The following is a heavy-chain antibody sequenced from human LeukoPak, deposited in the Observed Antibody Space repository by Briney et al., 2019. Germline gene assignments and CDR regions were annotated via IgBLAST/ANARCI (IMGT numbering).Heavy chain of an antibody. CDR1: GGSISSGGYY. CDR2: IYYSGST. D-gene: IGHD3-22*01. Sequence: SQTLSLTCTVSGGSISSGGYYWSWIRQHPGKGLEWIGYIYYSGSTYYNPSLKSRVTISVDTSKTQFSLKLSSVTGADTAVYYCARALITMIVVPIGAFDIWGQGTMVTVSS. J-gene: IGHJ3*02. V-gene: IGHV4-31*03. CDR3: ARALITMIVVPIGAFDI.